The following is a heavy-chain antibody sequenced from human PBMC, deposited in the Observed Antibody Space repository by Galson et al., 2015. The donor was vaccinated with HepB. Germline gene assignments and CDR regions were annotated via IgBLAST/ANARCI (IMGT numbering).Heavy chain of an antibody. Sequence: SLRLSCAASGFTFSSYAMSWVRQAPGKGLEWVSAISGSGGSTYYADSVKGRFTISRDNSKNALYLQMNSLRAEDTAVYYCAKDYYDSSGYYAFDIWGQGTMVTVSS. V-gene: IGHV3-23*01. CDR1: GFTFSSYA. D-gene: IGHD3-22*01. CDR3: AKDYYDSSGYYAFDI. J-gene: IGHJ3*02. CDR2: ISGSGGST.